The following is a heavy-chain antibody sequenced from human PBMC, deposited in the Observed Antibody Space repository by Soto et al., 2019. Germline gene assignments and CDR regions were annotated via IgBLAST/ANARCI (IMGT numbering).Heavy chain of an antibody. CDR1: GGTFSSYA. V-gene: IGHV1-69*13. D-gene: IGHD3-22*01. J-gene: IGHJ3*02. CDR2: IIPIFGTA. CDR3: AREWGYYYDSSGYYLLGAFDI. Sequence: SVKVSCKASGGTFSSYAISWVRQAPGQGLEWMGGIIPIFGTANYAQKFQGRVTITADESTSTAYMELSSLRSEDTAVYYRAREWGYYYDSSGYYLLGAFDIWGQGTMVTVSS.